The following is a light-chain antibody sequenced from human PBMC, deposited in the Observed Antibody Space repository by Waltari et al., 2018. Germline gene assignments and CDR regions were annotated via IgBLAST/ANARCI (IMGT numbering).Light chain of an antibody. CDR2: GAS. CDR3: QQYGSSPPT. V-gene: IGKV3-20*01. Sequence: EIVLTPSPGTLSLSPGERAPLSCRASQSVSSSYLAWYQQKPGQAPRLLIYGASSRATGIPDRFSGSGSGTDFTLTISRLEPEDFAVYYCQQYGSSPPTFGQGTKVEIK. CDR1: QSVSSSY. J-gene: IGKJ1*01.